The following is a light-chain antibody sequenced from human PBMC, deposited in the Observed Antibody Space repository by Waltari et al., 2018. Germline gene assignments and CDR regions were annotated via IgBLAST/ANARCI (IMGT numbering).Light chain of an antibody. CDR3: SSYTSSSTLVV. CDR1: SSDIGAYDY. V-gene: IGLV2-14*03. J-gene: IGLJ2*01. CDR2: DVS. Sequence: QSALTQPASVSGSPGQSITISCTGTSSDIGAYDYVFRYQQHPGKAPKFMIYDVSNRPSGVSNRFSGSKSGNTASLTISGLQAEDEADYYCSSYTSSSTLVVFGGGTKLTVL.